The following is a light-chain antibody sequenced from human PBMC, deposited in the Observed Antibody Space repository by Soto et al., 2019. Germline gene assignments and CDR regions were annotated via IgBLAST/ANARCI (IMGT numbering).Light chain of an antibody. CDR2: GAS. CDR1: QSVSSAY. CDR3: QQYGGSVPIT. Sequence: EIVLTQSPGTLSLSPGERATLSCRASQSVSSAYLAWYQQKPGQAPRLLISGASSRATGIPDRFSGSGSGTDFSLTISSLEPEDFAVYYCQQYGGSVPITFGQGTRLYIK. J-gene: IGKJ5*01. V-gene: IGKV3-20*01.